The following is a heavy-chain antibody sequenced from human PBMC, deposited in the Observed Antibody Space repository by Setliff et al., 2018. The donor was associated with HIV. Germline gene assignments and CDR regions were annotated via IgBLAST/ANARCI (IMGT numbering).Heavy chain of an antibody. J-gene: IGHJ6*02. D-gene: IGHD2-21*01. CDR1: GFTFNNAW. Sequence: GGSLSLSCVASGFTFNNAWMNWVRQAPGKGLEWLGRIKKSSDGGKTDDASPVKGRFTISRDDSKNTLYLQMNSLKIEDTAVYFCATDNGPSYSMDIWGQGTTVTVSS. CDR3: ATDNGPSYSMDI. CDR2: IKKSSDGGKT. V-gene: IGHV3-15*01.